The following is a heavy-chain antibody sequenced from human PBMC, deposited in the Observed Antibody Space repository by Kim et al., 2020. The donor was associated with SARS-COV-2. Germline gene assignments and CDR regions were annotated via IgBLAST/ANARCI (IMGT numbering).Heavy chain of an antibody. J-gene: IGHJ3*01. Sequence: SETLSLTCTVSGYSISSGYYWGWIRQPPGKGLEWIGSIYHSGSTYYNPSLKSRVTISVDTSKNQFSLKLSSVTAADTAVYYCARDGQYYDSLTGYYSDA. CDR1: GYSISSGYY. CDR2: IYHSGST. D-gene: IGHD3-9*01. CDR3: ARDGQYYDSLTGYYSDA. V-gene: IGHV4-38-2*02.